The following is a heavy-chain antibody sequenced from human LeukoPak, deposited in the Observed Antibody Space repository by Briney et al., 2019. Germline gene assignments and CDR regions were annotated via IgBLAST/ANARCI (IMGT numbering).Heavy chain of an antibody. V-gene: IGHV3-30*04. Sequence: GRSLRLSCAASGFTFSSYAMHWVRQAPGKGLEWVTIISYDGSNKYYADSVKGRFTISRDDSKNTLYLQMNSLRAEDTAAYYCAKGYYFDILSGYSSLDSWGQGTLVTVSS. CDR2: ISYDGSNK. J-gene: IGHJ4*02. CDR3: AKGYYFDILSGYSSLDS. D-gene: IGHD3-9*01. CDR1: GFTFSSYA.